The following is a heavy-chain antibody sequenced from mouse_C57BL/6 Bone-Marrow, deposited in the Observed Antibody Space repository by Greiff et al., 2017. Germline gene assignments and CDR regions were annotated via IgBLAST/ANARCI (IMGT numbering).Heavy chain of an antibody. CDR1: GYTFTSYG. Sequence: QVQLQQSGAELARPGASVKLSCKASGYTFTSYGISWVKQRPGQGLEWIGEIYPRSGNTYYNEKFKGKATLTADKSSSTAYMELRSLTSEDSAVYFWARLGEYDEDYWGQGTTPTVPS. D-gene: IGHD2-12*01. J-gene: IGHJ2*01. CDR2: IYPRSGNT. CDR3: ARLGEYDEDY. V-gene: IGHV1-81*01.